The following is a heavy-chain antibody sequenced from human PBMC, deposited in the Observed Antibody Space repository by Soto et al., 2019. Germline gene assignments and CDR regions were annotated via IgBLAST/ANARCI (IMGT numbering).Heavy chain of an antibody. V-gene: IGHV4-59*01. J-gene: IGHJ6*02. CDR3: ARDRGDYDLWSGYGSYYSYYGMDG. D-gene: IGHD3-3*01. CDR2: IYYSGST. CDR1: GGSISSYY. Sequence: SETLSLTCTVSGGSISSYYWSWIRQPPGKGLEWIGYIYYSGSTNYNPSLKSRVTISVDTSKNQFSLKLSSVTAADTAVYYCARDRGDYDLWSGYGSYYSYYGMDGWGQGTTVTVAS.